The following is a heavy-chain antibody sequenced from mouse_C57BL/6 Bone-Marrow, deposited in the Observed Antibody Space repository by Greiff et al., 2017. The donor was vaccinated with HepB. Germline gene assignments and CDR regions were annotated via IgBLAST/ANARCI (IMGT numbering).Heavy chain of an antibody. CDR1: GFTFSNYW. V-gene: IGHV6-3*01. D-gene: IGHD1-1*01. CDR2: IRWKSDNYAT. CDR3: THSYGSPMDY. J-gene: IGHJ4*01. Sequence: EVQRVESGGGLVQPGGSMKLSCVASGFTFSNYWMNWVRQSPEKGLEWVAQIRWKSDNYATHYAESVKGRFTISRDDSKSSVYLQMNNLRAEDTGIYYCTHSYGSPMDYWGQGTSVTVSS.